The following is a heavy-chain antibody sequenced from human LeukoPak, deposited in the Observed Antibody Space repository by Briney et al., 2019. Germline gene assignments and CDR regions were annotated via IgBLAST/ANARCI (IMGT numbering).Heavy chain of an antibody. Sequence: PSETLSLTCTVSGGSISSGSYYWSWIRQPAGKGLEWIGRIYTSGSTNYNPSLKSRVTISVDTSKNQFSLKLSSVTAADTAVYYCARDSTRADSSSWYFGINWFDPWGQGTLVTVSS. CDR1: GGSISSGSYY. CDR2: IYTSGST. CDR3: ARDSTRADSSSWYFGINWFDP. D-gene: IGHD6-13*01. V-gene: IGHV4-61*02. J-gene: IGHJ5*02.